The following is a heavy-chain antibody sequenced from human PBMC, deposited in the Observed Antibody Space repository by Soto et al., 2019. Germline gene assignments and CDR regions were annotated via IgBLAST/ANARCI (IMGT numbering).Heavy chain of an antibody. J-gene: IGHJ4*02. CDR3: ARKATARYADYYFDY. Sequence: SETLSLTCTVSGDSISSSSYYWGWVRQPPGKGLEWIGSTYYSGVTYYNPSLKSRVSISVATSKKQFYLVLSSVTAADTALYFCARKATARYADYYFDYWGQGTLVTV. CDR2: TYYSGVT. V-gene: IGHV4-39*01. D-gene: IGHD4-17*01. CDR1: GDSISSSSYY.